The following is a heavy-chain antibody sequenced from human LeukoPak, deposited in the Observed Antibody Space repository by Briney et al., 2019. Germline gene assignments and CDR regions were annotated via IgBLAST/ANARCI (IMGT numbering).Heavy chain of an antibody. CDR3: AKDMGGLLAKHYLDC. Sequence: GGSLRLSCAASGFTFSSHGIHWVRQAPGKGLEWVAFIRYDGSSKYNADSVKGRFTISRDNSKNTVYLQMSSLRAEDTAVYYCAKDMGGLLAKHYLDCWGRGTLITVSS. D-gene: IGHD1-26*01. CDR1: GFTFSSHG. V-gene: IGHV3-30*02. J-gene: IGHJ4*02. CDR2: IRYDGSSK.